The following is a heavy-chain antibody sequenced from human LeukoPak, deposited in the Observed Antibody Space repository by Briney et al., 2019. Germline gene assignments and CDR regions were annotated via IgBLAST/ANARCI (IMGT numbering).Heavy chain of an antibody. J-gene: IGHJ4*02. D-gene: IGHD2-2*01. CDR1: GGSISSGDYY. CDR2: IYYSGST. CDR3: AREGGFYCSSTSCYGLDY. V-gene: IGHV4-30-4*08. Sequence: SQTLSLTCTVSGGSISSGDYYWRWIRQPPGKGLEWIGYIYYSGSTYYNPSLKSRDTISVDTSKNQFSLKLSSVTAADTAVYYCAREGGFYCSSTSCYGLDYWGQGTLVTVSS.